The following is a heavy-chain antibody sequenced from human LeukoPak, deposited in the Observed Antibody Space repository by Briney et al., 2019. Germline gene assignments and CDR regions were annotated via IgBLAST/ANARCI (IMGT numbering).Heavy chain of an antibody. J-gene: IGHJ4*02. V-gene: IGHV4-31*03. Sequence: SETLSLTCTVSGGSISSGGYYWSWICQHPGKGLEWIGYIYYSGSTYYNPSLKSRVTISVDTSKNQFSLKLSSVTAADTAVYYCARDKRVDYYDSSGYDDWGQGTLVTVSS. CDR3: ARDKRVDYYDSSGYDD. CDR2: IYYSGST. CDR1: GGSISSGGYY. D-gene: IGHD3-22*01.